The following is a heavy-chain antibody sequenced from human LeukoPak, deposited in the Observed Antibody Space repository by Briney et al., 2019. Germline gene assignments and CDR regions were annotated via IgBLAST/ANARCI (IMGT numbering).Heavy chain of an antibody. J-gene: IGHJ6*03. CDR3: ARASSTRPYYYCYYYMDV. CDR2: IYYSGST. V-gene: IGHV4-59*11. CDR1: GGSISSHY. Sequence: SETLSLTCTVSGGSISSHYWSWIRQPPGKGLEWIGYIYYSGSTNYNPSLKSRVTISVDTSKNQFSLKLSSVTAADTAVYYCARASSTRPYYYCYYYMDVWGKGTTVTVSS. D-gene: IGHD2-2*01.